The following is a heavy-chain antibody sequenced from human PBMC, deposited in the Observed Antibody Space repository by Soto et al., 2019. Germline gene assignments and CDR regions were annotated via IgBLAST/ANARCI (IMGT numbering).Heavy chain of an antibody. D-gene: IGHD3-10*01. Sequence: SETLSLTCAVSGGSISSGGYSWSWIRQPPGKGLEWIGYIYHSGSTYYNPSLKSRVTISVDRSKNQFSLKLSSVTAADTAVYYCARGQVDTMVRGVIEWFDPWGQGTLVTVSS. CDR3: ARGQVDTMVRGVIEWFDP. J-gene: IGHJ5*02. V-gene: IGHV4-30-2*01. CDR2: IYHSGST. CDR1: GGSISSGGYS.